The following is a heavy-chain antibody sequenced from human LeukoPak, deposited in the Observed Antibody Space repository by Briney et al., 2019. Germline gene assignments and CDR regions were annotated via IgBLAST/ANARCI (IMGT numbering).Heavy chain of an antibody. J-gene: IGHJ6*02. D-gene: IGHD3-22*01. CDR2: ISGSGGST. Sequence: GGSLRLSCAASGFTFSSYAMSWVRQAPGKGLEWVSAISGSGGSTYYADSVKGRFTISRDNSKNTLYLQMNSLRAEDTAVYYCAKHAPPDYYYDSSGYFWPYYYYGMDVWGQGTTVTVSS. CDR1: GFTFSSYA. CDR3: AKHAPPDYYYDSSGYFWPYYYYGMDV. V-gene: IGHV3-23*01.